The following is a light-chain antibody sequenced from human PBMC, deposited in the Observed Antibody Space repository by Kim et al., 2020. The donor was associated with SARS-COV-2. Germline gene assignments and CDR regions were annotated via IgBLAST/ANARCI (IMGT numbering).Light chain of an antibody. CDR1: QSISTW. V-gene: IGKV1-5*03. Sequence: DIQMTQSPSTLSASAGDRVTITCRASQSISTWLAWYQQKPGKAPKLLIYKASSLESGVPSRFSGSGSGTEFTLTISSLQTDDSATYYCQQYNSYLYTFGQEANLEI. CDR2: KAS. CDR3: QQYNSYLYT. J-gene: IGKJ2*01.